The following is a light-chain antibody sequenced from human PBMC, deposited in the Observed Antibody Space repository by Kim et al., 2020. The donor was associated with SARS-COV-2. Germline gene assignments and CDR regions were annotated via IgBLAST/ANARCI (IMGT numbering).Light chain of an antibody. V-gene: IGLV3-1*01. J-gene: IGLJ3*02. Sequence: ASPGQTAIITCSGDKLGDKYAAWYQQRPGQSPLLVIYQDNKRPSGIPERFSGSNSGHTATLTISGTQPMDEADYYCQAWDTSTVVFGGGTQLTVL. CDR1: KLGDKY. CDR3: QAWDTSTVV. CDR2: QDN.